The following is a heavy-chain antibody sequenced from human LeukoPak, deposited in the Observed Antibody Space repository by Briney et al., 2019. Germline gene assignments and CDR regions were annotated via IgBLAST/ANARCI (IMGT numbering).Heavy chain of an antibody. CDR2: INLNGGGT. CDR3: ARGALDHARVTNFFEY. D-gene: IGHD4-17*01. V-gene: IGHV1-2*02. J-gene: IGHJ4*02. Sequence: ASVKVSCKASGYTFSDHYMQWVRQAPGQGFGWLGWINLNGGGTSYAQKVQGRVTMTRDRSISTAYMELSRLGSDDTAVYYCARGALDHARVTNFFEYWGQGTLVTVSS. CDR1: GYTFSDHY.